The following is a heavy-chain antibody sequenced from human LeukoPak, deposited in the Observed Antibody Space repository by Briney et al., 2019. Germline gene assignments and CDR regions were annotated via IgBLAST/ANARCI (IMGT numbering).Heavy chain of an antibody. D-gene: IGHD3-22*01. J-gene: IGHJ6*02. V-gene: IGHV3-64*01. CDR1: GFTFSSYA. Sequence: GGSLRLSCAASGFTFSSYAMHWVRQAPGKGLEYVSAISSNGGSTYYANSVKGRFTISRDNSKNTLYLQMDSLRAEDMAVYYCARDDYYDSSGFSYYYYYGMDVWGQGTTVTVSS. CDR3: ARDDYYDSSGFSYYYYYGMDV. CDR2: ISSNGGST.